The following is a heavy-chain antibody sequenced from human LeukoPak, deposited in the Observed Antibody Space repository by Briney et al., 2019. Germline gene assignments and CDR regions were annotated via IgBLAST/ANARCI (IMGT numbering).Heavy chain of an antibody. CDR1: GGSSSSSSCY. V-gene: IGHV4-39*01. J-gene: IGHJ6*03. CDR3: ARRGDYVNYYYYYMDV. D-gene: IGHD4-17*01. Sequence: SETLSLXCTVSGGSSSSSSCYWGWIRQPPGKGLEWIGSIYYSGSTYYNPSLKSRVTISVDTSKNQFSLKLSSVTAADTAVYYCARRGDYVNYYYYYMDVWGKGTTVTVSS. CDR2: IYYSGST.